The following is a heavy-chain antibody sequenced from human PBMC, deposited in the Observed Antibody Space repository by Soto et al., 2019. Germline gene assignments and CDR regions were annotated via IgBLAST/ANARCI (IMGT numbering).Heavy chain of an antibody. CDR1: GGTFSSYA. Sequence: GASVKLSCKASGGTFSSYAISWVRQAPGQGLEWMGGIIPIFGTANYAQKFQGRVTITADESTSTAYMELSSLRSEDTAVYYCARDPTQHYCSSTSCYKNYYYGMDVWGQGTTVTVSS. CDR2: IIPIFGTA. D-gene: IGHD2-2*02. J-gene: IGHJ6*02. CDR3: ARDPTQHYCSSTSCYKNYYYGMDV. V-gene: IGHV1-69*13.